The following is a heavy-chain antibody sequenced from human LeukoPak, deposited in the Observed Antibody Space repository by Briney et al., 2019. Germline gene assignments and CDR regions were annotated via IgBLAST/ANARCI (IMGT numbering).Heavy chain of an antibody. CDR2: ISAYNGNT. V-gene: IGHV1-18*01. CDR1: GGTFSSYA. D-gene: IGHD3-3*01. Sequence: ASVKVSCKASGGTFSSYAISWVRQAPGQGLEWMGWISAYNGNTNYAQKLQGRVTMTTDTSTSTAYMELRSLRSDDTAVYYCARVRPYDFWSGYPSFDYWGQGTLVTVSS. J-gene: IGHJ4*02. CDR3: ARVRPYDFWSGYPSFDY.